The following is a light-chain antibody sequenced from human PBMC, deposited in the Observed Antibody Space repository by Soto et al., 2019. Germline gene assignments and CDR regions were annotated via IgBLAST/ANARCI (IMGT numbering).Light chain of an antibody. CDR2: GAS. CDR3: QQGYNIPLT. Sequence: DIPMTQSPSSLSASVGDRVTITCRASQSISYYLNWYQQKPGKAPRLLIYGASNLQSGVPSRFTGSGSGTDFALTITSLHPEDCATYFCQQGYNIPLTFGGGTKVEIK. J-gene: IGKJ4*01. CDR1: QSISYY. V-gene: IGKV1-39*01.